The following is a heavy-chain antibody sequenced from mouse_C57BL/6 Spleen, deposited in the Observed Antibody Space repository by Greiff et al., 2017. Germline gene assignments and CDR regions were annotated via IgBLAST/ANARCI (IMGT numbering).Heavy chain of an antibody. J-gene: IGHJ4*01. CDR1: GFNIKDYY. CDR3: ARDTTVVDYAMDD. V-gene: IGHV14-2*01. CDR2: IDPEDGET. D-gene: IGHD1-1*01. Sequence: VQLQQSGAELVKPGASVKLSCTASGFNIKDYYMHWVKQRTEQGLAWIGRIDPEDGETKSAPKFQGKATITADTSSNTDYLQLSSLTSEDTAVYYCARDTTVVDYAMDDWGQGTSVTVSS.